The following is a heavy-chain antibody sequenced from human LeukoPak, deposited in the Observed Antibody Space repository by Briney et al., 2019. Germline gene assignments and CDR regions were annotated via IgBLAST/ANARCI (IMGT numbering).Heavy chain of an antibody. CDR1: GFTFSSYS. CDR2: ISSSSSTI. V-gene: IGHV3-48*01. CDR3: ARDLDYDSGQDAFDI. D-gene: IGHD3-3*01. J-gene: IGHJ3*02. Sequence: PGGSLRLSCAASGFTFSSYSMNWVRQAPGKGLEWVSYISSSSSTIYYADSVKGRSTISRDNAKNSLYLQMNSLRAEDTAVYYCARDLDYDSGQDAFDIWGQGTMVTVSS.